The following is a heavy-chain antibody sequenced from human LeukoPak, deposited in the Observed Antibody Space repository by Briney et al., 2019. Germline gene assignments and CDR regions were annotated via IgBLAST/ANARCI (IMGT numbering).Heavy chain of an antibody. D-gene: IGHD3-16*02. V-gene: IGHV4-34*01. CDR1: GGSFSGYY. CDR3: ARGSTYYDYVWGSYRYAVRNWFDP. Sequence: SETLSLTCAVYGGSFSGYYWSWIRQPPGKGLEWIGEINHSGSTNYNPSLKSRVTISVDTSKNQFSLKLSSVTAADTAVHYCARGSTYYDYVWGSYRYAVRNWFDPWGQGTLVTVSS. CDR2: INHSGST. J-gene: IGHJ5*02.